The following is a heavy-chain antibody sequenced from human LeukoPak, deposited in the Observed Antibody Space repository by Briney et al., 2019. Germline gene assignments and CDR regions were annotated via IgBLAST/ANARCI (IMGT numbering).Heavy chain of an antibody. CDR2: ISSSSSYI. CDR1: GFTFSSYS. Sequence: GGSLRLSCAASGFTFSSYSMNWVRQVPGKGLEWVSSISSSSSYIYYADSVKGRFTISRDNAKNSLYLQMNSLRAEDTAVYYCAREGWNDAGYFDYWGQGTLVTVSS. J-gene: IGHJ4*02. V-gene: IGHV3-21*01. D-gene: IGHD1-1*01. CDR3: AREGWNDAGYFDY.